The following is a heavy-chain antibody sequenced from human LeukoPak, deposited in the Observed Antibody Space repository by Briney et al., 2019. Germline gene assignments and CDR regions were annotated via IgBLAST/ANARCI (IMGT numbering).Heavy chain of an antibody. D-gene: IGHD1-26*01. J-gene: IGHJ4*02. CDR3: TRIGSGVRGSYTFDY. V-gene: IGHV3-48*03. CDR2: ISSSGSTI. Sequence: GGSLRLSCAASGFTFSSYEMNWVRQAPGKGLEWVSYISSSGSTIYYADSVKGRFTISRDNAKNSLYPQMNSLRAEDTAVYYCTRIGSGVRGSYTFDYWGQGTLVTVSS. CDR1: GFTFSSYE.